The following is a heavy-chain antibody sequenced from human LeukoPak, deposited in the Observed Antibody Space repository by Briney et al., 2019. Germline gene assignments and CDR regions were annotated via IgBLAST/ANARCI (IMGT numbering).Heavy chain of an antibody. CDR2: ISSSSSYI. CDR1: GFTFSSYS. J-gene: IGHJ6*02. CDR3: AREKYYDFWSGYCYGVDV. D-gene: IGHD3-3*01. Sequence: PGGSLRLSCAASGFTFSSYSMTWVRQAPGKGLEWVSSISSSSSYIYYADSVKGRFTISRDNAKNSLYLQMNSLRAEDTAVYYCAREKYYDFWSGYCYGVDVWGQGTTVTVSS. V-gene: IGHV3-21*01.